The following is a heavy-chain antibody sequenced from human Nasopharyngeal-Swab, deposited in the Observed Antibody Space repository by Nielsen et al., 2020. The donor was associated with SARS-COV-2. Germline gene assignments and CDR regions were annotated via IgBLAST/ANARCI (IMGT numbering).Heavy chain of an antibody. CDR1: GYTFTSYA. J-gene: IGHJ4*02. CDR3: ARELYSYGYRALGY. V-gene: IGHV7-4-1*02. Sequence: ASVKVSCKASGYTFTSYAMNWVRQAPGKGLEWMGWINTNTGNPTYAQGFTGRFVFSLDTSVSTAYLQISSLKAEDTAVYYCARELYSYGYRALGYWGQGTLVTVSS. CDR2: INTNTGNP. D-gene: IGHD5-18*01.